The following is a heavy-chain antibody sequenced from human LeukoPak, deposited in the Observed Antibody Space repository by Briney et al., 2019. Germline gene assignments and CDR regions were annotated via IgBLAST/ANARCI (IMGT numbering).Heavy chain of an antibody. CDR1: GGSISSSSYY. CDR2: IYTSGST. J-gene: IGHJ3*02. V-gene: IGHV4-61*02. CDR3: ARDWGGSGSYYYAFDI. D-gene: IGHD3-10*01. Sequence: SETLSLTCTVSGGSISSSSYYWSWIRQPAGKGLEWIGRIYTSGSTNYNPSLKSRVTMSVDTSKNQFSLKLGSVTAADTAVYYCARDWGGSGSYYYAFDIWGQGTMVTVSS.